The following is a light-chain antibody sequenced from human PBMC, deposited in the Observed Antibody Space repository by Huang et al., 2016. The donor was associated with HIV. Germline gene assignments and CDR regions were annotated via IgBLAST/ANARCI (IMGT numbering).Light chain of an antibody. CDR3: HQYGSSPCT. CDR1: QSVCSY. J-gene: IGKJ2*02. Sequence: EIVLTQSPGTLSLSPGERATLSCRASQSVCSYLAWYQQKPGQAPRLLIYVASSRATGIPDRFSGSGSGTDFTLTISRLEPEDFAVYYCHQYGSSPCTFGQGTKLEIK. V-gene: IGKV3-20*01. CDR2: VAS.